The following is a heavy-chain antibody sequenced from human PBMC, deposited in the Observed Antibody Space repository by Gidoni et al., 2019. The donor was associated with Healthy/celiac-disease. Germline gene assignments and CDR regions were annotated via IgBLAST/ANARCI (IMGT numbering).Heavy chain of an antibody. CDR3: ARASSATPLGY. CDR1: GFTFSSYG. J-gene: IGHJ4*02. Sequence: QVQLVESGGGVVQPGRSLRLSCAASGFTFSSYGMHWVRQAPGKGLEWVAVIWYDGSNTYYACSVKGRFTISRDNSKNTLYLQMNSLRAEDTAVYYCARASSATPLGYWGQGTLVTVSS. V-gene: IGHV3-33*01. CDR2: IWYDGSNT. D-gene: IGHD2-15*01.